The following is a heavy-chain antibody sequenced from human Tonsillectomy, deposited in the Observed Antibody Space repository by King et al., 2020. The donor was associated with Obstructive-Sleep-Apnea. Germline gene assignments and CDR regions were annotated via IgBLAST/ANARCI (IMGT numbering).Heavy chain of an antibody. J-gene: IGHJ4*02. CDR3: AALEY. CDR2: ISSSSSAM. V-gene: IGHV3-48*04. Sequence: VQLVESGGGLVQPGGSLRLSCAASGFIFSSYSMNWVRQAPGKGLEWVSYISSSSSAMYYADSVKGRFTISRDNAKNSLYLQMSSLRAEDTAVYYCAALEYWGQGTLVTVSS. CDR1: GFIFSSYS.